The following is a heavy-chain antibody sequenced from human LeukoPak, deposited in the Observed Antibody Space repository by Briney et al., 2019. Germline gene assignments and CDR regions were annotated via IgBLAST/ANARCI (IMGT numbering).Heavy chain of an antibody. J-gene: IGHJ6*03. D-gene: IGHD3-9*01. CDR3: ARDQGYYYILTTYVPISYMDV. V-gene: IGHV4-59*01. CDR1: GGSISSYY. CDR2: IYYSGST. Sequence: SETLSLTCTVSGGSISSYYWSWIRQPPGKGPEWIGYIYYSGSTNYNPSLKSRVTISVDTSKNQFSLKLSSVTAADTAVYYCARDQGYYYILTTYVPISYMDVWGKGTTVTVSS.